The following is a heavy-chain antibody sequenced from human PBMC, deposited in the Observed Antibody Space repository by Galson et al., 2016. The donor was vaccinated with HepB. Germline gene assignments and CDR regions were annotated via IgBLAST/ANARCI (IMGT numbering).Heavy chain of an antibody. Sequence: SETLSLTCGVSGGSIRSTTYYWGWIRQPPGRGLEWIGSIHYSGSTHYNPSLQSRVSISVDTSKNQSSLKLSSVTAAYTAIYYCARQALLYHFWSDSYKLGDLGWFDPWGQGTLVTVSS. CDR2: IHYSGST. V-gene: IGHV4-39*01. J-gene: IGHJ5*02. D-gene: IGHD3-3*01. CDR3: ARQALLYHFWSDSYKLGDLGWFDP. CDR1: GGSIRSTTYY.